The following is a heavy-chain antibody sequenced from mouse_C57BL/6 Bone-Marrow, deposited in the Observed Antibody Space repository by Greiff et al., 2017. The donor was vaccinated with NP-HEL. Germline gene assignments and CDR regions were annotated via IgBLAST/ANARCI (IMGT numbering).Heavy chain of an antibody. Sequence: EVMLVESGGDLVKPGGSLKLSCAASGFTFSSYGMSWVRQTPDKRLEWVATISSGGSYTYYPDRVKGRFTISRDNAKNTLYLQMSSLKSEDTAMYYCARHDGAFDYWGQGTTLTVSS. CDR3: ARHDGAFDY. J-gene: IGHJ2*01. CDR1: GFTFSSYG. V-gene: IGHV5-6*01. CDR2: ISSGGSYT.